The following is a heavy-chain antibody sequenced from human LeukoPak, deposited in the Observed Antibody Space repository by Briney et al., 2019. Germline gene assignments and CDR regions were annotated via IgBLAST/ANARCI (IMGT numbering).Heavy chain of an antibody. V-gene: IGHV1-8*01. CDR2: MNPNSGKT. J-gene: IGHJ4*02. Sequence: ASVKVSCKASGYTFTSYDINWVRQSTGQGPEWMGWMNPNSGKTGYAQKFQGRVTMTRNTATSTAYMELSSLRSDDTAVYYCARAKVADIAMDIWGQGTQVTVSS. CDR3: ARAKVADIAMDI. D-gene: IGHD5-18*01. CDR1: GYTFTSYD.